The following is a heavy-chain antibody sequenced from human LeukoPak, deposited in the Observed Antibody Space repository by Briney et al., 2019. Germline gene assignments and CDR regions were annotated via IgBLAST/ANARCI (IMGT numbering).Heavy chain of an antibody. V-gene: IGHV3-9*03. CDR1: GFTFDDYA. J-gene: IGHJ4*02. CDR2: ISWSSGSI. CDR3: ARETSGSGSYFR. D-gene: IGHD3-10*01. Sequence: GGSLRLSCAASGFTFDDYAMHWVRQAPGKGLEWVSGISWSSGSIGYADSVKGRFTISRDNAKNSLYLQMNSLRAEDMALYYCARETSGSGSYFRWGQGTLVTVSS.